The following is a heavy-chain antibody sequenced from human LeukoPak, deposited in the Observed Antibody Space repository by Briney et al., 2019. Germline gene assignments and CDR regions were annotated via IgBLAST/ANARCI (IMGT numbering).Heavy chain of an antibody. CDR1: GYTFTGYY. J-gene: IGHJ6*03. Sequence: ASVKVSCKASGYTFTGYYMHWVRQAPGQGLEWMGWINPNSGGTNYAQKFQGRVTMTRDTSISTAYMELSSLRSEDTAVYYCAREQLELRGTDYYYYMDVWGKGTTVTVSS. V-gene: IGHV1-2*02. CDR2: INPNSGGT. CDR3: AREQLELRGTDYYYYMDV. D-gene: IGHD1-1*01.